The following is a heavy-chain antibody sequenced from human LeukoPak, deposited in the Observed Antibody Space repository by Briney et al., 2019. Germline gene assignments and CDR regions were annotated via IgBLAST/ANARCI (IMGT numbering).Heavy chain of an antibody. V-gene: IGHV3-30-3*01. Sequence: GRSLRLSCAASGFTFSSYSIHWVRQTPDKGLEWVAVISYDGNNKYYTDSVKGRFTASRDNSKNTLYLQMNSLRAEDTAVYYCAREMAATGTNTFDFWGQGTLVTVSS. CDR2: ISYDGNNK. D-gene: IGHD6-13*01. CDR3: AREMAATGTNTFDF. J-gene: IGHJ3*01. CDR1: GFTFSSYS.